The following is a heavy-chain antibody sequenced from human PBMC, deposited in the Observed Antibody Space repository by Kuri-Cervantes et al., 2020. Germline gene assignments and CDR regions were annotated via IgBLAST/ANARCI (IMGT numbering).Heavy chain of an antibody. J-gene: IGHJ4*02. Sequence: LSLTCAASGFTFSSYWMSWVRQAPGKGLEWVSYISSSSSTIYYADSVKGRFTISRDNSKNTLYLQMNSLRAEDTAVYYCAGQVDGGSCDYWGQGTLVTVSS. CDR3: AGQVDGGSCDY. V-gene: IGHV3-48*01. CDR1: GFTFSSYW. CDR2: ISSSSSTI. D-gene: IGHD2-15*01.